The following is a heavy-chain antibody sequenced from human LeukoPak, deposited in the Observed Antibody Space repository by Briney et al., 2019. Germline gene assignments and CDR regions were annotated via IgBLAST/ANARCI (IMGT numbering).Heavy chain of an antibody. V-gene: IGHV1-69*05. Sequence: ASVKVSCKASGGTFSSYALSWVRQAPGQGLEWMGGIIPIFGTANYAQKFQGRVTITTDEATSTAYMELSSLRSEDTAVYYCASYLYDFWSGYFDYWGQGTLVTVSS. D-gene: IGHD3-3*01. CDR2: IIPIFGTA. CDR3: ASYLYDFWSGYFDY. J-gene: IGHJ4*02. CDR1: GGTFSSYA.